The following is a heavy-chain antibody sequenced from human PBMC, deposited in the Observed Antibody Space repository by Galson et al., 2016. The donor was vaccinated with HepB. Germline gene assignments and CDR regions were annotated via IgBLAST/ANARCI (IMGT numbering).Heavy chain of an antibody. CDR3: AKDFRWISDY. J-gene: IGHJ4*02. CDR2: ISDDGHNK. D-gene: IGHD4-23*01. Sequence: SLRLSCAASGFSFSDYAMHWVRQAPGKGLEWVAIISDDGHNKYYADSVKGRFTISRDDSKDTVNLEMNSLRREDTAVYYCAKDFRWISDYWGQGILVT. V-gene: IGHV3-30-3*01. CDR1: GFSFSDYA.